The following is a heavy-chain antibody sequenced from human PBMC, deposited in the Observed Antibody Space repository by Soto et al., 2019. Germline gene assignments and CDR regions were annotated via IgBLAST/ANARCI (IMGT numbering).Heavy chain of an antibody. CDR3: ARHVLWQHIDTPWAIDY. CDR1: SGSISSSNW. V-gene: IGHV4-4*02. Sequence: SETLSLTCAVSSGSISSSNWWWWVRRPPGKGLEWIGEVFNSGSTNYNPPLKSRVTISVDTSKTHFSPTLTSVTAADTAVYYCARHVLWQHIDTPWAIDYWGQGALVTVSS. J-gene: IGHJ4*02. CDR2: VFNSGST. D-gene: IGHD6-13*01.